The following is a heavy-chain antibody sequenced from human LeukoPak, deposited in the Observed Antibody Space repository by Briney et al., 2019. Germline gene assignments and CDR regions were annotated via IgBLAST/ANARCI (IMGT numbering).Heavy chain of an antibody. CDR1: GGSISSSNYY. Sequence: SETLSLTCTVSGGSISSSNYYWGWIRQPPGKGLEWIGSIYYSGSTYYSPSLKSRVTISVDTSKNQFSLKLSSVTAADTAVYYCARVGNPLVTVFAWFDPWGQGTLVTVSS. D-gene: IGHD3-3*01. V-gene: IGHV4-39*07. J-gene: IGHJ5*02. CDR3: ARVGNPLVTVFAWFDP. CDR2: IYYSGST.